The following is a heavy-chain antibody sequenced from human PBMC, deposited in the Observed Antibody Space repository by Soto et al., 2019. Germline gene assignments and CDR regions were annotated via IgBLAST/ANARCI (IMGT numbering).Heavy chain of an antibody. D-gene: IGHD1-26*01. CDR3: AGDRNRLGGELPEGAFEI. V-gene: IGHV1-18*01. J-gene: IGHJ3*02. CDR2: ISAYNGNT. Sequence: QVQLVQSGAEVKKPGASVKVSCKASGYTFTSYGISWVRQAPGQGLEWMGWISAYNGNTNYAQKPQGRVNMTTDTTRSTAYMVLRSLRAYDTAVYYCAGDRNRLGGELPEGAFEIWGQGTMVTVSS. CDR1: GYTFTSYG.